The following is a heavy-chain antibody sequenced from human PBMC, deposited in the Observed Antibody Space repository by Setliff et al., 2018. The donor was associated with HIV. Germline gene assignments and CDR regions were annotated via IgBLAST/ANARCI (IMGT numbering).Heavy chain of an antibody. CDR1: GGSISRGSYY. D-gene: IGHD6-13*01. Sequence: PSETLSLTCTVSGGSISRGSYYWSWIRQPAGKGLEWIGRIYTSGSIHYNLSLKSRVTISVDTSKNQFSLKVSSVNAPDTAVYFCAREDGEYTSSPRWFDPWGQGTQVTVSS. CDR2: IYTSGSI. CDR3: AREDGEYTSSPRWFDP. V-gene: IGHV4-61*02. J-gene: IGHJ5*02.